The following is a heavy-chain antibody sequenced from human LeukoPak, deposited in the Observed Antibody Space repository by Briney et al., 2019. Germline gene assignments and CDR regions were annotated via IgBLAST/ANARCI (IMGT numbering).Heavy chain of an antibody. J-gene: IGHJ4*02. Sequence: GGSLRLSCVGSGFDLSDYYISWIRQAPGKGLEWISYISSSGGNIYFADSVKGRFTMSRDNARGSLYLQMNSLRADDTAIYYCARRRDYFDYWGQGTLVTVSS. CDR2: ISSSGGNI. V-gene: IGHV3-11*01. CDR3: ARRRDYFDY. CDR1: GFDLSDYY.